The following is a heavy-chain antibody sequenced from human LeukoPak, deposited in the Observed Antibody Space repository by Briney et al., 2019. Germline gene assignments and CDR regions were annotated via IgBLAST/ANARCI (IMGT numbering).Heavy chain of an antibody. J-gene: IGHJ3*02. CDR3: ASPSSGWITDAFDI. CDR1: GGTFSSYA. D-gene: IGHD6-19*01. CDR2: IIPIFGTA. V-gene: IGHV1-69*05. Sequence: SVKVSCKASGGTFSSYAISWVRQAPGQGLEWMGGIIPIFGTANYAQKFQGRVTITTDESTSTAYMELSSLRSEDTAEYYCASPSSGWITDAFDIWGQGTMVTVSS.